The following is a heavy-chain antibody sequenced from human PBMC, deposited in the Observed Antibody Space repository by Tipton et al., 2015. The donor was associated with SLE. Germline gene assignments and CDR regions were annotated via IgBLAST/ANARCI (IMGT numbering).Heavy chain of an antibody. D-gene: IGHD6-25*01. J-gene: IGHJ2*01. CDR1: GDSFTNDAHY. Sequence: TLSLTCTVSGDSFTNDAHYWGWIRQTAGKGLEWLGRIHNTGSTYYTPSLKSRVTISLDTPTNHFSLRLTSVTAADTAEYYCVRIIRADWYFDLWGRGTLVTVSS. CDR2: IHNTGST. CDR3: VRIIRADWYFDL. V-gene: IGHV4-61*02.